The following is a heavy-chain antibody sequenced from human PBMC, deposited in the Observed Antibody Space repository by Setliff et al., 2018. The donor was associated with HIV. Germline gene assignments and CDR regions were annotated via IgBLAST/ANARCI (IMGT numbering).Heavy chain of an antibody. D-gene: IGHD3-10*01. J-gene: IGHJ2*01. CDR2: IYTSESS. CDR3: ARSARFFYASGSRRYFDL. V-gene: IGHV4-4*08. CDR1: GGSISSYY. Sequence: PSETLSLTCSVSGGSISSYYWSWIRQPPGKGLEWIGYIYTSESSNYNPSLKSRVTFSVNPSKNQFSLKLGSVTASDTAVYYCARSARFFYASGSRRYFDLWGRGTLVTVSS.